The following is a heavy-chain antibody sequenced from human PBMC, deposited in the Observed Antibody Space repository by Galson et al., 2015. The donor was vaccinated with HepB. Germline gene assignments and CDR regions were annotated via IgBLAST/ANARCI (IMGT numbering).Heavy chain of an antibody. V-gene: IGHV1-46*01. Sequence: SVKVSCKASGYTFTSYHMHWVRQAPGQGLEWMGIINPSGGSTSYAQKFQGRVTMTRDTSTSTVYMELSSLRSEDTAVYYCAREPPYCSSTSCYLYYYYHGMDVWGQGTTVTVSS. D-gene: IGHD2-2*01. CDR3: AREPPYCSSTSCYLYYYYHGMDV. CDR2: INPSGGST. J-gene: IGHJ6*02. CDR1: GYTFTSYH.